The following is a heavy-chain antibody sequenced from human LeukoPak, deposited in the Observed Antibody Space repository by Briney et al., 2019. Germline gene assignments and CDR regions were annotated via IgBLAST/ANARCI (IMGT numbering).Heavy chain of an antibody. J-gene: IGHJ4*02. CDR1: GGSISSSNW. CDR2: IYHSGST. D-gene: IGHD5-18*01. CDR3: ASVDTAMVMGYYFDY. V-gene: IGHV4-4*02. Sequence: SETLSLTCTVSGGSISSSNWWSWVRQPPGKGLEWIGEIYHSGSTNYNPSLKSRVTISVDKSKNQFSLKLSSVTAADTAVYYCASVDTAMVMGYYFDYWGQGTLVTVSS.